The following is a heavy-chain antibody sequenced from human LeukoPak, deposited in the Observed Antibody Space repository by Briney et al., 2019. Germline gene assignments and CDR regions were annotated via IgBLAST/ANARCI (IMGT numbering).Heavy chain of an antibody. J-gene: IGHJ4*02. CDR3: AKEKKYYYDSTGYPGYDY. V-gene: IGHV3-30*02. CDR1: GFTFSNYG. Sequence: GGSLRLSCAASGFTFSNYGMHWVRQAPGKGLEWVAFIRYDGTNKYYADSVKGRLTISRDNSKNTLYLQMNSLRAEDTAVYYCAKEKKYYYDSTGYPGYDYWGQGTLVTISS. D-gene: IGHD3-22*01. CDR2: IRYDGTNK.